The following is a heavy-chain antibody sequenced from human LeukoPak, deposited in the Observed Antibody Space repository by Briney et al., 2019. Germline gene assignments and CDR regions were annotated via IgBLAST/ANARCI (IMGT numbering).Heavy chain of an antibody. CDR1: GFSFSSYA. V-gene: IGHV3-23*01. Sequence: GGSLRLSCAASGFSFSSYAMSWVRQAPGKGLEWDSAISGSGGSTYYADSAKGRFTISRDNSKHTLYLQMNSLRAEDTAVYYCAKDRAPPKHAFDIWGQGTMVTVSS. CDR2: ISGSGGST. CDR3: AKDRAPPKHAFDI. J-gene: IGHJ3*02.